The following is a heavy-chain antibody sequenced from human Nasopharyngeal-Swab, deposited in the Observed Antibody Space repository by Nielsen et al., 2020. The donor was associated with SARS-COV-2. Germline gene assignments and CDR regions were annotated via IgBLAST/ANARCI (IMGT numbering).Heavy chain of an antibody. V-gene: IGHV3-30*19. CDR1: GFTFSSYG. D-gene: IGHD2-21*02. CDR3: AREKSIDEVRVTAMPYYFDY. CDR2: ISYDGSNK. Sequence: GGSLRLSCAASGFTFSSYGMHWVRQAPGKGLEWVAVISYDGSNKYYAGSVKGRFTISRDNSKNTLYLQMNSLRAEDTAVYYCAREKSIDEVRVTAMPYYFDYWGQGTLVTVSS. J-gene: IGHJ4*02.